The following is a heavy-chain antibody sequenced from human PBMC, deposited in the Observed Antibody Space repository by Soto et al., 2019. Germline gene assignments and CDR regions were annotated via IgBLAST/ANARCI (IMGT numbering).Heavy chain of an antibody. CDR1: GGTFSSSA. CDR3: ARDKDRLQLGGNYYYILNV. Sequence: QGQLEQSGAEVQKPGSSVKVACTASGGTFSSSAFSWVRQAPGQGLEWMGGIMPVFPTPDYAQQFQDRVTITADASTSTTNMELSGLRSEDTAIYYCARDKDRLQLGGNYYYILNVCCQGTTV. J-gene: IGHJ6*02. CDR2: IMPVFPTP. D-gene: IGHD5-12*01. V-gene: IGHV1-69*12.